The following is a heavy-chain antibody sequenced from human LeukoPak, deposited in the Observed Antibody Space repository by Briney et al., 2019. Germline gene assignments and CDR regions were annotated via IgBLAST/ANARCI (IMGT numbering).Heavy chain of an antibody. D-gene: IGHD3-10*01. Sequence: SETLSLTCTVSGGSISSYYWSWIRQPAGKGLEWIGRIYTSGSTNYSPSLKSRVTMSVDTSKNQFSLKLSSVTAADTAVYYCARGVLTMVRGAPTGWFDPWGQGTLVTVSS. CDR1: GGSISSYY. CDR2: IYTSGST. J-gene: IGHJ5*02. V-gene: IGHV4-4*07. CDR3: ARGVLTMVRGAPTGWFDP.